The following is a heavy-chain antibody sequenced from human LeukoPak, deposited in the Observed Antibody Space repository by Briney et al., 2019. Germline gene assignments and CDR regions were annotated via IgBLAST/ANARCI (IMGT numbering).Heavy chain of an antibody. V-gene: IGHV3-7*03. CDR3: ASKSYLSDFDY. Sequence: PGGSLRLSCAASGFTFSSYWMSWVRQAPGKGLEWVANIKQDGSEKYYVDSVKGRFTISRDNAKNSLYLQMNSLRAEDTAVYYCASKSYLSDFDYWGQGTLVTVSP. D-gene: IGHD3-10*01. CDR1: GFTFSSYW. J-gene: IGHJ4*02. CDR2: IKQDGSEK.